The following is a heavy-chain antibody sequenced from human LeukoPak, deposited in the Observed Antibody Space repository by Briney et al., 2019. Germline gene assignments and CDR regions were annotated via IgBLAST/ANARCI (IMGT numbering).Heavy chain of an antibody. V-gene: IGHV5-51*01. CDR3: ARIYSSTWYRYYYMDV. Sequence: GESLKISCKGSGYSFTSYWIGWVRQMPGKGLEWMGIIYPGDSDTRYSPSFQGQVTISADKSISTAYLQWSSLKASDTAMYYCARIYSSTWYRYYYMDVWGKGTTVTVSS. CDR2: IYPGDSDT. D-gene: IGHD6-13*01. CDR1: GYSFTSYW. J-gene: IGHJ6*03.